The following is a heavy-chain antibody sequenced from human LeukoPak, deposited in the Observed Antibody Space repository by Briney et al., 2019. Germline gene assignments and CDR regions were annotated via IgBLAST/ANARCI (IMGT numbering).Heavy chain of an antibody. CDR1: GFTFSSYG. CDR3: VKDTDGYNFPAANAFDI. CDR2: IWSDGNNK. J-gene: IGHJ3*02. Sequence: PGRSLRLSCVASGFTFSSYGMHWVRQAPGKGLEWVAAIWSDGNNKYYEDSVKGRFTISRDNSKNTLYLQMSSLRAEDTAVYYCVKDTDGYNFPAANAFDIWGQGTMVTVSS. D-gene: IGHD5-24*01. V-gene: IGHV3-30*18.